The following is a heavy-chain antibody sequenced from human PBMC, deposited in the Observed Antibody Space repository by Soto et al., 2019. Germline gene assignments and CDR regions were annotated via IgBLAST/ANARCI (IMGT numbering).Heavy chain of an antibody. J-gene: IGHJ3*02. V-gene: IGHV1-8*01. Sequence: ASVKVSGKASGYTFTGYDINWVRQATGQGLEWMGWMNPNSGNTGYAQKLQGRVTMTTDTSTSTAYMELRSLRSDDTAVYYCARDHAADDAFDIWGQGTMVTVSS. CDR2: MNPNSGNT. CDR1: GYTFTGYD. CDR3: ARDHAADDAFDI.